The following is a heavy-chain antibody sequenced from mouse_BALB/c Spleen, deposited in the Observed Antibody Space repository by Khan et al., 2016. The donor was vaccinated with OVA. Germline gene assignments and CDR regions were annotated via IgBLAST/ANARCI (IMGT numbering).Heavy chain of an antibody. Sequence: VQLQQSGPDLVKPGASVKISCKASGYSFTAYYMHWVKESHGKTLECIGRVNPSDGGTIYNQKFRGKAILTVDKSSSTAYMELRSLTSEDAAVYDCVREDEVFAYWGQGTLVTFSA. CDR1: GYSFTAYY. V-gene: IGHV1-18*01. CDR3: VREDEVFAY. J-gene: IGHJ3*01. CDR2: VNPSDGGT.